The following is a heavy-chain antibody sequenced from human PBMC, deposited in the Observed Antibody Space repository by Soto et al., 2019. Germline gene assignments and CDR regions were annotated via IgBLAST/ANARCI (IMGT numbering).Heavy chain of an antibody. CDR1: GGTFSSYA. J-gene: IGHJ4*02. CDR3: ARARVYCGGDCSKYYFDY. D-gene: IGHD2-21*02. V-gene: IGHV1-69*13. Sequence: SVKVSCKASGGTFSSYAISWVRQAPGQGLEWMGGIIPIFGTANYAQKFQGRVTITADESTSTAYMELSSLRSEDTAVYYCARARVYCGGDCSKYYFDYWGQGTLVTVSS. CDR2: IIPIFGTA.